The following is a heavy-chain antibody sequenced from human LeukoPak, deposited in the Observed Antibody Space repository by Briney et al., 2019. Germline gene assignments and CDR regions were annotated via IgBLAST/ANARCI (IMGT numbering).Heavy chain of an antibody. CDR2: IIPILGIA. D-gene: IGHD6-19*01. CDR1: GGTFSSYA. Sequence: SVKVSCKASGGTFSSYAISWVRQAPGQGLEWMGRIIPILGIANYAQKFQGRVTITADESTSTAYMELSSLRSEDTAVYYCARFKDEGGWYVGHYYYYGMDVWGQGTTVTVSS. V-gene: IGHV1-69*04. J-gene: IGHJ6*02. CDR3: ARFKDEGGWYVGHYYYYGMDV.